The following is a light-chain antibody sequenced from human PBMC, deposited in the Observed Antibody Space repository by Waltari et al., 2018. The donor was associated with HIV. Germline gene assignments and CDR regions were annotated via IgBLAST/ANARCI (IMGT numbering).Light chain of an antibody. CDR1: HDISNY. V-gene: IGKV1-16*02. CDR2: AAS. Sequence: DIQMTQSPSSLSASVGDRVTLTCPASHDISNYLAWFQQKPGEAPKSLIYAASTLQSGVPSKFRGSGSETYFTLTINSLQSEDSATYYCQQYKGYPLTFGQGTRLEIK. J-gene: IGKJ5*01. CDR3: QQYKGYPLT.